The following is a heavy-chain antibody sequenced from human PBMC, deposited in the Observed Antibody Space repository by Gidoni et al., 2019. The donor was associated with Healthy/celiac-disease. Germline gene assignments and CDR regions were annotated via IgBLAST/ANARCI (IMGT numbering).Heavy chain of an antibody. D-gene: IGHD2-15*01. CDR1: GYTFTSYD. CDR3: ARGLRETYCSGGSCYSVDGMDV. J-gene: IGHJ6*02. Sequence: QVQLVQSGAEVKKPGASVKVSCKASGYTFTSYDINWVRQATGQGLEWMGWMNPNSGNTGYAQKFQGRVTMTRNTSISTAYMELSSLRSEDTAVYYCARGLRETYCSGGSCYSVDGMDVWGQGTTVTVSS. CDR2: MNPNSGNT. V-gene: IGHV1-8*01.